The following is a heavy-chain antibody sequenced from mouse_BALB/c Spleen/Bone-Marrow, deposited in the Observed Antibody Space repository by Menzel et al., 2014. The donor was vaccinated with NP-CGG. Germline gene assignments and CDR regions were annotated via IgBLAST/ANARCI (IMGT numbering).Heavy chain of an antibody. D-gene: IGHD5-1*01. V-gene: IGHV8-8*01. CDR1: GFSLSTSGMG. Sequence: VKLQESGPGILQPSQTLSLTCSFSGFSLSTSGMGVGWIRQPSGKGLEWLAHIWWNDVKRFNPALKSRLTISKDTSSSQVFLKIASVDTADTATYSCARIYLYYFDYWGQGTTLTVSS. CDR2: IWWNDVK. CDR3: ARIYLYYFDY. J-gene: IGHJ2*01.